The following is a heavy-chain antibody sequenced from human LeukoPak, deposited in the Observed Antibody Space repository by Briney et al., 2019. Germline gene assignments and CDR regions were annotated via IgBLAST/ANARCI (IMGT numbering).Heavy chain of an antibody. D-gene: IGHD2-15*01. J-gene: IGHJ4*02. CDR1: GFTFSSYA. CDR2: ISGSGGST. V-gene: IGHV3-23*01. CDR3: AKDRSPLCSGGSCYSLDY. Sequence: GGSLRLSCAASGFTFSSYAMSWVRQAPGKGLEWVSAISGSGGSTYYADSVKGRFTISRDNSKNTLYLQMNSLRAEDTAVYYCAKDRSPLCSGGSCYSLDYWGQGTLVTVSS.